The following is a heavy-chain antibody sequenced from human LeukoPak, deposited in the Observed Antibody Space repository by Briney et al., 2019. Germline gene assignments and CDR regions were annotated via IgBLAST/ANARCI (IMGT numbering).Heavy chain of an antibody. CDR1: GFTFSSYA. D-gene: IGHD3-10*01. V-gene: IGHV3-23*01. Sequence: GGSLRLSCAASGFTFSSYAMSWVRQAPGKGLEWVSAISGSGGSTYYADSVKGRFTISRDNSKNTLYLQMNSLRAEDTAVYYCAKDGGLLWFGELSVSWGQGTLVTVSS. CDR2: ISGSGGST. J-gene: IGHJ5*02. CDR3: AKDGGLLWFGELSVS.